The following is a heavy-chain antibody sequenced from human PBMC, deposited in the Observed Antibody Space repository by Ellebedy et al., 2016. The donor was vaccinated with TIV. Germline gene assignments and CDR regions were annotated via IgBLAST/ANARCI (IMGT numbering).Heavy chain of an antibody. Sequence: AASVKVSCKASGYTFTSYDIYWVRHATGHGLEWMGWMNPNSGNTGHAQNFQGRVTMTRNTSISTAYMELSSLRSEDTDVYYCARGRGYYDSKSYYKGHDYWGQGTLVTVSS. V-gene: IGHV1-8*01. J-gene: IGHJ4*02. CDR1: GYTFTSYD. CDR3: ARGRGYYDSKSYYKGHDY. CDR2: MNPNSGNT. D-gene: IGHD3-10*01.